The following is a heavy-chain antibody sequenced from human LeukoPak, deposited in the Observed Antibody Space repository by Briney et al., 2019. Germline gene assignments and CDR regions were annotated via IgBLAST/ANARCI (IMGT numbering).Heavy chain of an antibody. CDR2: VRNRANNYIT. CDR3: ARGKISGSPDVFDI. Sequence: PGGSLRLSCAASGFTFSDHYMYWVRQATGKGLEWVGRVRNRANNYITEYAASVKGRFTISRDDSENSMYVQMNSLKSEDTAVYYCARGKISGSPDVFDIWGQGTMVTVSS. V-gene: IGHV3-72*01. J-gene: IGHJ3*02. D-gene: IGHD1-26*01. CDR1: GFTFSDHY.